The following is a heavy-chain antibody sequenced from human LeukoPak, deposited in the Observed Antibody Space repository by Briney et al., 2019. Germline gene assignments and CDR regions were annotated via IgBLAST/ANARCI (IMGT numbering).Heavy chain of an antibody. V-gene: IGHV1-2*04. CDR3: VRAGDLDY. CDR2: INPKSGCT. J-gene: IGHJ4*02. CDR1: GYTFTDYS. D-gene: IGHD7-27*01. Sequence: ASVKVSCTASGYTFTDYSMNWVRQAPGQGLEWMGWINPKSGCTKYAEKFQGWVTMTRDTSISTAYMELSILRSDDTAVYYCVRAGDLDYWGQGTLVTVSS.